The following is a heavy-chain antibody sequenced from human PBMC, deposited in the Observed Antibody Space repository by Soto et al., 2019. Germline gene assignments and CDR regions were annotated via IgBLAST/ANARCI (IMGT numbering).Heavy chain of an antibody. CDR1: GYTFTGYY. V-gene: IGHV1-2*02. CDR3: ARCLPEAATAACGFDL. Sequence: QVQLVQSGAEMRKPGASVKVSCRPSGYTFTGYYIHWVRQAPGQGLEWMGWINPNGGDTSYAQTFQGRVTMTRDRSLSTAYMDLSRLTFDDTAIYYCARCLPEAATAACGFDLWGQGTLVTVSS. CDR2: INPNGGDT. J-gene: IGHJ5*02. D-gene: IGHD6-19*01.